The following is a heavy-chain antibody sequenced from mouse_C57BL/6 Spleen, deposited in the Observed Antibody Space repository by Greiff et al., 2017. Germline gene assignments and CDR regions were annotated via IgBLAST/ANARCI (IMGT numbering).Heavy chain of an antibody. CDR2: IDPEDGDT. CDR1: GFNIKDYY. Sequence: VQLKESGAELVRPGASVKLSCTASGFNIKDYYMHWVKQRPEQGLEWIGRIDPEDGDTEYAPKFQGKATMTADKSSNTAYLQLSSLTSEDTAVYYCTPGFSFGYWGQGTLVTVSA. V-gene: IGHV14-1*01. CDR3: TPGFSFGY. J-gene: IGHJ3*01.